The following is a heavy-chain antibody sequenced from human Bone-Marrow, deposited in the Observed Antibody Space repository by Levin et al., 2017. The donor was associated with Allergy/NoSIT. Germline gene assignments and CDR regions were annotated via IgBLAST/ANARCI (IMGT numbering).Heavy chain of an antibody. CDR1: GYDISSYW. V-gene: IGHV5-51*01. D-gene: IGHD6-19*01. CDR3: AASRSGNSNWFDP. CDR2: IYPGDSDT. J-gene: IGHJ5*02. Sequence: GESLKISCQGSGYDISSYWIAWVRQMPGKGLEWVGIIYPGDSDTRYSPSFYGQVTMSADKSTNTAYLHWSRLEASDTAVYYCAASRSGNSNWFDPWGQGTLVTVSS.